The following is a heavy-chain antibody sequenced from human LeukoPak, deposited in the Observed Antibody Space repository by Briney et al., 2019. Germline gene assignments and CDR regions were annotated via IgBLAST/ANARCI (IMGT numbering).Heavy chain of an antibody. Sequence: GGSLRLSCAASGFTFSSYWMSWVRQAPGKRLEWVANIKQDGSEKYYVDSVKGRFTISRDNAKNSLYLQMNSLRAEDTAVYYCARMDYYDSSGYGLYYYYYGMDVWGQGTTVTVSS. D-gene: IGHD3-22*01. J-gene: IGHJ6*02. CDR2: IKQDGSEK. CDR1: GFTFSSYW. V-gene: IGHV3-7*03. CDR3: ARMDYYDSSGYGLYYYYYGMDV.